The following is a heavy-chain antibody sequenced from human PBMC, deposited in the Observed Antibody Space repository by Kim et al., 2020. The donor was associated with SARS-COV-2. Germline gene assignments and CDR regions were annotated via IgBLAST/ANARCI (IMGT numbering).Heavy chain of an antibody. V-gene: IGHV1-18*01. D-gene: IGHD3-3*01. CDR3: ARDRGIFGVVIGDY. Sequence: AQKLQGRVTMTTDTSTSTAYMELRSLRSDDTAVYYCARDRGIFGVVIGDYWGQGTLVTVSS. J-gene: IGHJ4*02.